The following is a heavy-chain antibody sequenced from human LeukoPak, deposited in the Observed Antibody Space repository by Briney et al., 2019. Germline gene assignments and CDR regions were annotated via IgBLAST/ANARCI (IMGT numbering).Heavy chain of an antibody. CDR2: INPSGGST. D-gene: IGHD3-10*01. CDR1: GYTFTSYY. Sequence: GASVKVSCKASGYTFTSYYMHWVRQAPGQGLEWMGIINPSGGSTSYAQKFQGRVTMTRDTSTSTVYMGLSSLRSEDTAVYYCARSRGQNWFDPWGQGTLVTVSS. V-gene: IGHV1-46*01. J-gene: IGHJ5*02. CDR3: ARSRGQNWFDP.